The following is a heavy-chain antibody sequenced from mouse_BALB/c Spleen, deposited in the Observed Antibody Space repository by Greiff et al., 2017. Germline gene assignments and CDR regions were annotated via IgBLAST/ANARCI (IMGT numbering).Heavy chain of an antibody. V-gene: IGHV1S22*01. Sequence: LKQPGSELVRPGASVKLSCKASGYTFTSYWMHWVKQRPGQGLEWIGNIYPGSGSTNYDEKFKSKATLTVDTSSSTAYMQLSSLTSEDSAVYYCTRSGGNYYAMDYWGQGTSVTVSS. CDR2: IYPGSGST. CDR3: TRSGGNYYAMDY. J-gene: IGHJ4*01. CDR1: GYTFTSYW. D-gene: IGHD1-1*02.